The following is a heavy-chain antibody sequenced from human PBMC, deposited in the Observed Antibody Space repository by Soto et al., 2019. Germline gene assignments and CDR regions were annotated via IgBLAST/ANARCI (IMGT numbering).Heavy chain of an antibody. Sequence: QVQLVQSGAEVKKPGSSVKVSCKASGGTFSSYTISWVRQAPGQGLEWMGRIIPILGIANYAQKFQGRVTITADKSTSTAYMERSSLRSEDTAVYYCARLRTSPTRNYYDSGAFDIWGQGTMVTVSS. V-gene: IGHV1-69*02. D-gene: IGHD3-22*01. CDR1: GGTFSSYT. J-gene: IGHJ3*02. CDR3: ARLRTSPTRNYYDSGAFDI. CDR2: IIPILGIA.